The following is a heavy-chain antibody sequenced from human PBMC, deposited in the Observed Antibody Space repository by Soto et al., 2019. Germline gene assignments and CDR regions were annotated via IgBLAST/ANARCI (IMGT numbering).Heavy chain of an antibody. CDR1: GFTFSSYA. J-gene: IGHJ5*02. CDR3: ARDLMPWFDP. D-gene: IGHD2-2*01. Sequence: QVQLVESGGGVVQPGRSLRLSCAASGFTFSSYAMHWVRQAPGKGLEWVAVISYDGSNKYYADSVKGRFTISRDNSKNTLYLQMNGLRAEDTAVYYCARDLMPWFDPWGQGTLVTVSS. V-gene: IGHV3-30-3*01. CDR2: ISYDGSNK.